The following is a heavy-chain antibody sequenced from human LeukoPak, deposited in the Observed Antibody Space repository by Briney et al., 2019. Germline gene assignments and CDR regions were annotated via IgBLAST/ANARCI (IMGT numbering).Heavy chain of an antibody. CDR2: ISGSSDIT. CDR1: GYTFSSYA. V-gene: IGHV3-23*01. Sequence: PGGSLRLSCAASGYTFSSYAMSWVRQAPGKGLEWVSVISGSSDITYYADSVKGRFTISRDNSKNTLYLQMDSLRAEDTALYYCAKEGDVVTTGFDYWGQGTLVTVSS. CDR3: AKEGDVVTTGFDY. J-gene: IGHJ4*02. D-gene: IGHD5-12*01.